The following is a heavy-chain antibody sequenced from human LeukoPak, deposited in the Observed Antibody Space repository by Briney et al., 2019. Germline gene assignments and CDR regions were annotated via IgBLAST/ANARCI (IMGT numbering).Heavy chain of an antibody. D-gene: IGHD6-13*01. CDR2: IYYSGST. Sequence: SETLSLTCTFSGGSISSYYWSWIRQPPGKGLEWIGYIYYSGSTNYNPSLKSRVTISVDTSKNQFSLKLSSVTAADTAVYYCARGYSSSWSNWFDPWGQGTLVTVSS. CDR1: GGSISSYY. V-gene: IGHV4-59*01. J-gene: IGHJ5*02. CDR3: ARGYSSSWSNWFDP.